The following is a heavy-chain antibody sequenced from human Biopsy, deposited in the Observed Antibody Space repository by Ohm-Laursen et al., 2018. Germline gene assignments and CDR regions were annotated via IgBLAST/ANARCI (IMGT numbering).Heavy chain of an antibody. CDR3: ARTPRDSFWSGSYKRGLWFDP. Sequence: GTLSLTCCVSGGSIISYYWTWIRQPPGKGLEWIGHVYNGGITNYNPSLKSRATISKDTSKNQFSLQVNSVTAADTAVYYCARTPRDSFWSGSYKRGLWFDPWGQGTLVIVSS. CDR1: GGSIISYY. D-gene: IGHD3-3*01. CDR2: VYNGGIT. V-gene: IGHV4-59*01. J-gene: IGHJ5*02.